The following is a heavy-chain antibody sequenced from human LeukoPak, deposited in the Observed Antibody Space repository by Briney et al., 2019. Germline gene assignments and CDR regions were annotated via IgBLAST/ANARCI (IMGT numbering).Heavy chain of an antibody. V-gene: IGHV3-15*01. CDR2: IQSKTDGGTT. CDR1: GFPFSNTW. Sequence: GGSLRLSCAASGFPFSNTWMSWVRQAPGRGLKWVGRIQSKTDGGTTDYAAPVKGRFTISRDDSKNTLYLQMNSPKSEDTAVYYCTTATPHYFGSGSYSDTRYYFDSWGQGTLATVSS. D-gene: IGHD3-10*01. J-gene: IGHJ4*02. CDR3: TTATPHYFGSGSYSDTRYYFDS.